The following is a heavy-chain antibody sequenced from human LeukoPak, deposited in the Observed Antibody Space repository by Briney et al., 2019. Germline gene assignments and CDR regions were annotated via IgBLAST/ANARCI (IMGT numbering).Heavy chain of an antibody. CDR1: GYTFTGYY. Sequence: ASVKVSCKASGYTFTGYYMHWVRQAPGQGLEWMGWINPNSGGTNYAQKFQGRVTMTRDTSISTAYMELSRLRPDDTAVYYCARGLIAYYDFWSGYFDYWGQGTLVTVSS. CDR3: ARGLIAYYDFWSGYFDY. V-gene: IGHV1-2*02. J-gene: IGHJ4*02. D-gene: IGHD3-3*01. CDR2: INPNSGGT.